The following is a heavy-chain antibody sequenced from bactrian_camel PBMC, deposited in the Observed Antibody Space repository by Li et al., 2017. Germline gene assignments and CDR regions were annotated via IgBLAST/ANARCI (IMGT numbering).Heavy chain of an antibody. CDR1: GFTFSSYY. Sequence: HVQLVESGGGLVRPGGSLRLSCAASGFTFSSYYMSWVRQAPGEGLEWVSSIYSDGRNTYYADSVKGRFTISRDNAKNTVYLQMNSLKSEDTALYYCATNGGSWYCPAWGQGTQVTVS. D-gene: IGHD6*01. V-gene: IGHV3-2*01. CDR2: IYSDGRNT. J-gene: IGHJ4*01. CDR3: ATNGGSWYCPA.